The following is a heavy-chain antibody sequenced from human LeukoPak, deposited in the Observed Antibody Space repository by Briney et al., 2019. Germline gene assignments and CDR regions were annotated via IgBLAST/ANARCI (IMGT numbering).Heavy chain of an antibody. Sequence: PGGSLRLSCAASGFTFSTFAMIWVRQAPGKGLEWVSGIRGDGVTTYYADSVKGRFTISRDNSKNTLYLQMNSLRAEDTAVYYCASGASYYDSSGSTPPYHFQHWGQGTLVTVSS. CDR3: ASGASYYDSSGSTPPYHFQH. D-gene: IGHD3-22*01. CDR1: GFTFSTFA. CDR2: IRGDGVTT. J-gene: IGHJ1*01. V-gene: IGHV3-23*01.